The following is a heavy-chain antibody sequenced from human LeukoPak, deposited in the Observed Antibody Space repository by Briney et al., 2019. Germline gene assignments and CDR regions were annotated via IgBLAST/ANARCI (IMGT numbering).Heavy chain of an antibody. CDR2: ISSTVTYI. CDR3: ARGVGNFRYYFDS. D-gene: IGHD2/OR15-2a*01. V-gene: IGHV3-21*01. J-gene: IGHJ4*02. CDR1: GFTFSSYA. Sequence: AGGSLRLSCAASGFTFSSYAISWVRQAPGKGLEWVSSISSTVTYIYYADLVEGRFTISRDNAKNSLYLQMNSLRAEDTAVYYCARGVGNFRYYFDSWGQGTLVTVSS.